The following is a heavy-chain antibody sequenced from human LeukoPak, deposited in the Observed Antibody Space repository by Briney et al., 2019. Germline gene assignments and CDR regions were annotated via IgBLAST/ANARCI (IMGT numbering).Heavy chain of an antibody. J-gene: IGHJ4*02. D-gene: IGHD3-10*01. CDR2: ISSSGSTI. V-gene: IGHV3-48*03. CDR3: ARALLWFGELFN. Sequence: GGSLRLSCATSGFTFSSYEMNWVRQAPGKGLEWVSYISSSGSTIYYADSVKGRFTISRDNAKNSLYLQMNSLRAEDTAVYYCARALLWFGELFNWGQGTLVTVSS. CDR1: GFTFSSYE.